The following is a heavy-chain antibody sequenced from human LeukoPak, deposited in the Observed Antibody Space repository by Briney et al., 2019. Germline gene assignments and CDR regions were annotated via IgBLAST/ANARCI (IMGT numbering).Heavy chain of an antibody. D-gene: IGHD3-3*01. Sequence: GGSLRLSCAASGFTISNYWMNWVRQAPGKGLEWVANLRPDGRDKYYADSVKGRFTISRDNAKNSLYLQMNGLRADDTAIYYCARDAYDDASESWGQGTLVTVSS. CDR3: ARDAYDDASES. J-gene: IGHJ5*02. CDR2: LRPDGRDK. CDR1: GFTISNYW. V-gene: IGHV3-7*01.